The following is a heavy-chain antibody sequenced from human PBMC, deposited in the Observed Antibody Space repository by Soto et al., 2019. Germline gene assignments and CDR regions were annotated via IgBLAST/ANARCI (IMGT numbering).Heavy chain of an antibody. CDR1: GFTVNSNY. J-gene: IGHJ6*02. CDR2: TNTRRTT. Sequence: EVQVLATGGGLIQPGGSLRLACAASGFTVNSNYMSWVRQAPGEGLQWVSSTNTRRTTYYADSVKGRFTVSRDNSKNTLYLQMNSLRAENTAGYYSARGDGFMLAVWGQGTTVSVSS. D-gene: IGHD3-16*01. CDR3: ARGDGFMLAV. V-gene: IGHV3-53*02.